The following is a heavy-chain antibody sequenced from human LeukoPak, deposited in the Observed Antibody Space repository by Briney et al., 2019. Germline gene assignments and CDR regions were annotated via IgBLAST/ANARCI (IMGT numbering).Heavy chain of an antibody. J-gene: IGHJ3*02. D-gene: IGHD2-2*01. CDR1: GGSINNSTYY. CDR2: VYYTGST. Sequence: PSETLSLTCTVSGGSINNSTYYWGWIRQPPGEGLEWLGTVYYTGSTYHNPSLKSRVSFSVDTSKNQFSLALNSVTAADTAVYYCARACSTTNCYEAFDMWGQGTMVTVSS. CDR3: ARACSTTNCYEAFDM. V-gene: IGHV4-39*07.